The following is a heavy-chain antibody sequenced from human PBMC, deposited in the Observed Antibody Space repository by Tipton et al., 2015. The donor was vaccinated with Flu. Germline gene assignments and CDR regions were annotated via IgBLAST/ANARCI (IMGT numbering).Heavy chain of an antibody. V-gene: IGHV4-38-2*02. D-gene: IGHD3-10*01. Sequence: TLSLTCTVSGYSISSRYYWGWIRQPQGKGLEWIGCVYHGGTTYYNPSLKGRVALSLDTFNNQFSLKLTSVTAADTAVYFCATTTYYYGSGTHDYWGQGTLVTVSS. J-gene: IGHJ4*02. CDR1: GYSISSRYY. CDR3: ATTTYYYGSGTHDY. CDR2: VYHGGTT.